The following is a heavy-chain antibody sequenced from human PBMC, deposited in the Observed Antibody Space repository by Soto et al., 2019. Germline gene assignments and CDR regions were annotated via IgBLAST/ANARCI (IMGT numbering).Heavy chain of an antibody. CDR2: IFYSGST. V-gene: IGHV4-59*08. D-gene: IGHD6-6*01. Sequence: SETLSLTCTVSGGSISSYYWSWIRQPPGKGLEWIGYIFYSGSTNYNPSLMRRITISVDTSKDQFSLRLSSVTAADTAIYYCARLKFVRIAARPGWYFDLWGRGTLVTVSS. J-gene: IGHJ2*01. CDR1: GGSISSYY. CDR3: ARLKFVRIAARPGWYFDL.